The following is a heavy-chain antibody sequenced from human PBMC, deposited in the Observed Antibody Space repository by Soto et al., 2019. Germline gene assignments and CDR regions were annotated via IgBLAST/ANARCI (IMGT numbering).Heavy chain of an antibody. J-gene: IGHJ4*02. V-gene: IGHV3-9*01. D-gene: IGHD6-25*01. Sequence: GGSLRLSCAASGFTFDNFAMHGVRHAPGKGLEGVSGISWDSGSIDYADSVRGRFTISRDNARNSLYLRMSSLRPEDTALYYCAKDAAYYFDYWGQGTLVTVSS. CDR3: AKDAAYYFDY. CDR1: GFTFDNFA. CDR2: ISWDSGSI.